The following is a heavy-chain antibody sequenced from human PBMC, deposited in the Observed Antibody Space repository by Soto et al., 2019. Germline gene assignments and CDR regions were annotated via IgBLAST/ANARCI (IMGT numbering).Heavy chain of an antibody. V-gene: IGHV4-31*03. D-gene: IGHD2-21*02. CDR3: ARESLVHCGGDCYSSPFDY. CDR1: GGSISSDDYY. CDR2: IQYSGST. J-gene: IGHJ4*02. Sequence: QVQLQESGPGLEKPSQTLSLTCTVSGGSISSDDYYWSWIRQHPEKGLEWIGYIQYSGSTFYNPSLKSRVTTSVDTSKGQFSLKLSSVTAADTAVYYCARESLVHCGGDCYSSPFDYWGQGVLVTVSS.